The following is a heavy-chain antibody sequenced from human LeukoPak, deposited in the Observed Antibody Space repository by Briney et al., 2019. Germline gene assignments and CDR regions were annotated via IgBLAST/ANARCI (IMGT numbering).Heavy chain of an antibody. CDR2: INPSGGST. J-gene: IGHJ4*02. CDR3: ARVLGATTYDY. CDR1: GYTFTSYY. Sequence: ASVKVSCKASGYTFTSYYMHWVRQAPGQGLEWMGIINPSGGSTTYAQKFQGRVTMTRDTSTSTVYMELNSLRSEDTAVYYCARVLGATTYDYWGQGTLVTVSS. V-gene: IGHV1-46*01. D-gene: IGHD1-26*01.